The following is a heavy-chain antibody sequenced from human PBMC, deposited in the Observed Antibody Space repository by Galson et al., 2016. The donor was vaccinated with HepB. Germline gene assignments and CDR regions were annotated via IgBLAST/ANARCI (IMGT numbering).Heavy chain of an antibody. CDR2: VSDSGSA. D-gene: IGHD3/OR15-3a*01. J-gene: IGHJ4*02. CDR1: AGTINTPGSF. CDR3: ARYGSWTGFDY. V-gene: IGHV4-31*03. Sequence: TLSLTCTVSAGTINTPGSFWSWIRQHPGRGLEWIGYVSDSGSAYFNPSLKSRTTISIDTSQNQFSLDLTSVTAADTAVYFCARYGSWTGFDYWGRGTLVTVSS.